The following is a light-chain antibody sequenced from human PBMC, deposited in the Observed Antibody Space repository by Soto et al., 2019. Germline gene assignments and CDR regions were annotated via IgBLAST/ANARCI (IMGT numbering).Light chain of an antibody. Sequence: QSALTQPASVSGSPGQSITISCTGTSSDVGGYNYVSWYQQHPGKAPKLMIYEVSNRPSGGSNRFSGSKSGNTASLTISGLQAEYEAHYYCSSYTSSSTRVFGGGTKLTVL. CDR1: SSDVGGYNY. CDR2: EVS. CDR3: SSYTSSSTRV. J-gene: IGLJ3*02. V-gene: IGLV2-14*01.